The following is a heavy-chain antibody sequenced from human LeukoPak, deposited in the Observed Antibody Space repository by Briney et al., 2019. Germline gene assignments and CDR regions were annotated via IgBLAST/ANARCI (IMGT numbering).Heavy chain of an antibody. CDR3: ARAMQLWYREFDY. CDR2: ISYDGSNK. J-gene: IGHJ4*02. D-gene: IGHD3-10*01. CDR1: GFIFSSYA. V-gene: IGHV3-30*04. Sequence: GGSLTLSCAPSGFIFSSYAMHWVRQPPGKGLEWVAVISYDGSNKYYAVSAEGRFTISRDNSKNTLYLQMNSLRAEDTAVFYCARAMQLWYREFDYWGQGTLVTVSS.